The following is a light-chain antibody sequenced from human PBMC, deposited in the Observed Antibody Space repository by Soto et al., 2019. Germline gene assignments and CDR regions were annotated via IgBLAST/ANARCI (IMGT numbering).Light chain of an antibody. CDR3: QQFNSYPIT. CDR2: AAS. Sequence: DIQMTQSPSSVSASVGDRVTISRQASQGISRSLAWYQQKPGKAPKLLIYAASSLQSGVPSRFSGSGFGTDFTLTISSLQPEDSAIYYCQQFNSYPITFGQGTRLEI. CDR1: QGISRS. V-gene: IGKV1D-12*01. J-gene: IGKJ5*01.